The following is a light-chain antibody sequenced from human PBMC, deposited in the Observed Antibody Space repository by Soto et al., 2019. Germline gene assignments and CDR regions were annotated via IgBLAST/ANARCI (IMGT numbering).Light chain of an antibody. CDR3: QQYNNWPPKYT. CDR1: QSVSSN. Sequence: EMVMTQSPATLSVSPGERATLSCRASQSVSSNLAWYQQKPGQAPRLLIYDASTRATGVPARFSGSGSGTEFTLTISSLQSEDFAVYYCQQYNNWPPKYTFGQGTKLEI. J-gene: IGKJ2*01. V-gene: IGKV3-15*01. CDR2: DAS.